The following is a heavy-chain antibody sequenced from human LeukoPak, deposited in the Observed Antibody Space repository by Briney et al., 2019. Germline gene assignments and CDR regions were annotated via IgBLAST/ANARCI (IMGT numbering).Heavy chain of an antibody. CDR3: ARDNSVGDIAWWFDP. CDR1: GYTFTSYY. Sequence: ASVKVSCKASGYTFTSYYMHWVRQAPGQGLKWMGIIGGSTNYAQKFQGRVTMTRDMSTSTDYMELSSLRSEDTAVYYCARDNSVGDIAWWFDPWGQGTLVTVSS. J-gene: IGHJ5*02. CDR2: IGGST. V-gene: IGHV1-46*01. D-gene: IGHD3-10*01.